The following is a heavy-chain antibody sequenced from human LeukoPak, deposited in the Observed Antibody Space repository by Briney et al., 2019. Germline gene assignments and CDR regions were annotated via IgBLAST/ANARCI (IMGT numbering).Heavy chain of an antibody. D-gene: IGHD3-10*01. CDR1: GASFSGHY. Sequence: SETLSLTCTVYGASFSGHYWTWIRQPPGKGLEWIGEINPSGSTNYNPSLKSRVTISVDTSKNEFSLRLRSVTAADMAVYYCGRGYSSGSYFKYWGQGPLVTIPS. CDR2: INPSGST. CDR3: GRGYSSGSYFKY. J-gene: IGHJ4*02. V-gene: IGHV4-34*01.